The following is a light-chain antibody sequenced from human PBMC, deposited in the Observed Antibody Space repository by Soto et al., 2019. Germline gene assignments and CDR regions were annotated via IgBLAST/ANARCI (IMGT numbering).Light chain of an antibody. Sequence: QSALTQPASVSGSPGQSITISCTGTSSDVGGYNYVSWNQQHPGKAPKLMIYDVINRPSGVSHRVSGSKSGNTASLTISGLQAEDEAEADYYCSSYTSSVFGGGTKLTVL. CDR1: SSDVGGYNY. J-gene: IGLJ3*02. V-gene: IGLV2-14*01. CDR2: DVI. CDR3: SSYTSSV.